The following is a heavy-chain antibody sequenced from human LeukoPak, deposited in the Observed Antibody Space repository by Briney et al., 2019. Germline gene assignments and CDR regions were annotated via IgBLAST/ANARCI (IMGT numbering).Heavy chain of an antibody. J-gene: IGHJ4*02. CDR2: IFPRGSDT. CDR1: GYSFSGYW. Sequence: GESLKISCKGSGYSFSGYWIGWVRQIHGKGLEWMGIIFPRGSDTKYSPSFQGQATMSVDKSINTAYLQWSSLRASDTAMYYCVRLGDTDFWSGYYYDNWGQGTLVTVSS. D-gene: IGHD3-3*01. CDR3: VRLGDTDFWSGYYYDN. V-gene: IGHV5-51*01.